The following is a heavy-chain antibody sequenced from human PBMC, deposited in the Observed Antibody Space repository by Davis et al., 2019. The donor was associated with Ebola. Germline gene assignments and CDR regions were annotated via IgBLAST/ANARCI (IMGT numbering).Heavy chain of an antibody. CDR1: GGSISSSSYY. CDR2: IYYSGST. V-gene: IGHV4-39*01. CDR3: ARSTQYYYDSSGYHTTYYFDY. J-gene: IGHJ4*02. Sequence: SETLSLTCTVSGGSISSSSYYWGWIRQPPGKGLEWIGSIYYSGSTYYNPSLKSRVTISVDTSKNQFSLKLNSVTAADTAVYYCARSTQYYYDSSGYHTTYYFDYWGQGTLVTVSS. D-gene: IGHD3-22*01.